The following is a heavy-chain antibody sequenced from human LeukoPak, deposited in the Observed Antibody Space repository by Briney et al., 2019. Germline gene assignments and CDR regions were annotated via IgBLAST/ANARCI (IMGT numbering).Heavy chain of an antibody. Sequence: SQTLSLTCTVSGGSISSGGYYWRWIRQHPGTGLEWIGYIYYSGSTYYNPSLKSRVTISVDTSKNQFSLKLSSVTAADTAVYYCAGNRGYSYGQLDYWGQGTLVTVSS. V-gene: IGHV4-31*03. CDR3: AGNRGYSYGQLDY. CDR2: IYYSGST. CDR1: GGSISSGGYY. D-gene: IGHD5-18*01. J-gene: IGHJ4*02.